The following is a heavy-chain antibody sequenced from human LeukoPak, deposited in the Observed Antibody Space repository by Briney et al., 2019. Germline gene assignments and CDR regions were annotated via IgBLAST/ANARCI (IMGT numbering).Heavy chain of an antibody. D-gene: IGHD5-18*01. V-gene: IGHV3-7*01. CDR2: INPDGNKK. J-gene: IGHJ4*02. CDR3: ARDLAYSRLDY. Sequence: GGSLRLSCAVSGLTFSSSWMDWVRQAPGKGLEWVASINPDGNKKYSADSVKGRFTISRDNAENSLYLQMNSLRVEDTAFYYCARDLAYSRLDYWGQGMLVTVPS. CDR1: GLTFSSSW.